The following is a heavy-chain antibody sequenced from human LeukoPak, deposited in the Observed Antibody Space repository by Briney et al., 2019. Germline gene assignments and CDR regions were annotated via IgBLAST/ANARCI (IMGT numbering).Heavy chain of an antibody. D-gene: IGHD1-14*01. V-gene: IGHV3-53*01. CDR3: ARGVEPLAANTLAY. CDR1: GFTVITND. Sequence: GGSLRLSCAAYGFTVITNDMTWVRQAPGKGLEWVSVLYSDGNTKYADSVQGRFTISRDNYKNTLYLEMNSLSPDDTAVYYCARGVEPLAANTLAYWGQGTLVTVSS. CDR2: LYSDGNT. J-gene: IGHJ4*02.